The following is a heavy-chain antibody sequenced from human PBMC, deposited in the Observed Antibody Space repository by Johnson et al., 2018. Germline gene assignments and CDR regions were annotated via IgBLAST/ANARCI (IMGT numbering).Heavy chain of an antibody. CDR3: ARGLGNFYYVMDV. CDR1: GFTFSSYG. V-gene: IGHV3-33*01. Sequence: VQLLESGGGVVQPGRSLRLSCVASGFTFSSYGMHWVRQAPVKGLEWVAVMWPDGSNKYYTDSENGRFTIPRDNSKKTLYLQMTSLRAEDTAVYYCARGLGNFYYVMDVWGQGTTVTVSS. J-gene: IGHJ6*02. CDR2: MWPDGSNK. D-gene: IGHD3-16*01.